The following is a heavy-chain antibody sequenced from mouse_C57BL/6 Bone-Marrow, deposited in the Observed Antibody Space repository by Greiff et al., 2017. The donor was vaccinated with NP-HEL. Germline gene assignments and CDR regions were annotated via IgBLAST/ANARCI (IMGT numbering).Heavy chain of an antibody. J-gene: IGHJ4*01. CDR1: GYAFSSSW. D-gene: IGHD2-2*01. CDR2: IYPGDGDT. CDR3: ARGPLWLRYAMDY. V-gene: IGHV1-82*01. Sequence: QVQLKESGPELVKPGASVKISCKASGYAFSSSWMNWVKQRPGKGLEWIGRIYPGDGDTNYNGKFKGKATLTADKSSSTAYMQLSSLTSEDSAVYFCARGPLWLRYAMDYWGQGTSVTVSS.